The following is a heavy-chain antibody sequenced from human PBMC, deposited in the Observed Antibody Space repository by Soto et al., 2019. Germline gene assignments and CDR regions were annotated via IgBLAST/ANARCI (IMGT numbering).Heavy chain of an antibody. V-gene: IGHV4-31*03. CDR3: ATTQIHTNNFKWFDT. Sequence: PSETLSLTCSVSGAALNSGNYYWSWIRQVPGKGLEWIGHIYVTGAVDYNPSLRDRITISQDTSERQFSLNLRLVTAADTAVYYCATTQIHTNNFKWFDTWGQGTLVTVSS. D-gene: IGHD1-20*01. J-gene: IGHJ5*02. CDR1: GAALNSGNYY. CDR2: IYVTGAV.